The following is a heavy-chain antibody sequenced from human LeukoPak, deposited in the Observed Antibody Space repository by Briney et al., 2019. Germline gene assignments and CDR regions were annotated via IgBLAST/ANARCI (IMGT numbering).Heavy chain of an antibody. Sequence: GGSLRLSCAASGFNFQYAWMTWVRQAPGKGLEWVGRIKSQRDGETTDYAAAVKGRCSISRDDSKQTVYLQMTRLKTEDTAVYYCTTLVGSPTYWGQGTLVSVSS. V-gene: IGHV3-15*01. CDR1: GFNFQYAW. J-gene: IGHJ4*02. CDR3: TTLVGSPTY. D-gene: IGHD2-15*01. CDR2: IKSQRDGETT.